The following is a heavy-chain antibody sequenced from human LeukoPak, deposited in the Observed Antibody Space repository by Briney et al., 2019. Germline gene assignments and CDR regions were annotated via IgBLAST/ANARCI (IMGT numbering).Heavy chain of an antibody. D-gene: IGHD1-20*01. J-gene: IGHJ6*03. CDR3: ARGGSSLNWNDPYYYYMDV. CDR2: IYHSGST. CDR1: GYSISSGYY. V-gene: IGHV4-38-2*02. Sequence: SETLSLTCTVSGYSISSGYYWGWIRQPPGKGLEWIGSIYHSGSTNYNPSLKSRVTISVDTSKNQFSLKLSSVTAADTAVYYCARGGSSLNWNDPYYYYMDVWGKGTTVTISS.